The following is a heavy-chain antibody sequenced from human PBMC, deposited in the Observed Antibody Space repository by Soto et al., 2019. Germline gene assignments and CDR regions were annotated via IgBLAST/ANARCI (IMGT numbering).Heavy chain of an antibody. CDR1: GGSFIGYY. V-gene: IGHV4-34*01. D-gene: IGHD1-26*01. CDR3: ARASGSYYGYFDY. CDR2: INHSGST. Sequence: SETLSLTCAVYGGSFIGYYCIFIRQPPGKGLEWIGEINHSGSTNYNPSLKSRVTISVDTSKNQFSLKLSSVTAADTAVYYCARASGSYYGYFDYWGQGTLVTVSS. J-gene: IGHJ4*02.